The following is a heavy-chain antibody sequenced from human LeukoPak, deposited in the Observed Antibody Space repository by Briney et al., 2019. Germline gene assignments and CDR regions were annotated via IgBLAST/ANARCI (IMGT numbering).Heavy chain of an antibody. Sequence: SETLSLTCAVYGGSFSGYYWSWIRQPPGKGLEWIGEINHSGSTNYNPSLKSRVTISVDTSKNQFSLKLSSVTAADTAVYYCARGGYSYGGYFDYWGQGTLVTVSS. D-gene: IGHD5-18*01. V-gene: IGHV4-34*01. CDR1: GGSFSGYY. J-gene: IGHJ4*02. CDR2: INHSGST. CDR3: ARGGYSYGGYFDY.